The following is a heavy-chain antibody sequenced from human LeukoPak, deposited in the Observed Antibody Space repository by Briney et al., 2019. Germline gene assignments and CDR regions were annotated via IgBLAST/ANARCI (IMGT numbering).Heavy chain of an antibody. Sequence: SETLFLTCAVYGGSFSGYYWSWIRQPPGKGLEWIGEINHSGSTNYNPSLKSRVTISVDTSKNQFSLKLSSVTAADTAVYYCARGRTNYDILTGSASNWFDPWGQGTLVTVSS. V-gene: IGHV4-34*01. D-gene: IGHD3-9*01. J-gene: IGHJ5*02. CDR1: GGSFSGYY. CDR3: ARGRTNYDILTGSASNWFDP. CDR2: INHSGST.